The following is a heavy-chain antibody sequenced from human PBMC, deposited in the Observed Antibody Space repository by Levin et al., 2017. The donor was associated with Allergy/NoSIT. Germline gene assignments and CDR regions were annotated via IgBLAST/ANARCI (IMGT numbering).Heavy chain of an antibody. Sequence: GESLKISCAASGFTFSNYWMTWVRQVPGKGLEWVANIKQDGREKNYVDSVKGRFTISRDNAKNSLYLQMNSLRAEDTAVYYCVGYTDAWNDNYWGQGTLVIVSS. CDR3: VGYTDAWNDNY. CDR2: IKQDGREK. CDR1: GFTFSNYW. J-gene: IGHJ4*02. D-gene: IGHD1-1*01. V-gene: IGHV3-7*02.